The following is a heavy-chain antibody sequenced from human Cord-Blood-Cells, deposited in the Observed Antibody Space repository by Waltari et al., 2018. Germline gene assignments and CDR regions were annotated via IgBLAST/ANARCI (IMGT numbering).Heavy chain of an antibody. Sequence: QVQLVQSGAEVKKPGASVKVSCKASGYPFTSYDIHWVRQATGQGLEWMGWMNPNSGKKGDEQNIQGRVTTTRSPSVSTAYRGLSRLRSDDTAVYHCARARFTRANWRTLFAFYSWGQGTMVTVSS. CDR1: GYPFTSYD. D-gene: IGHD7-27*01. J-gene: IGHJ3*02. CDR3: ARARFTRANWRTLFAFYS. V-gene: IGHV1-8*01. CDR2: MNPNSGKK.